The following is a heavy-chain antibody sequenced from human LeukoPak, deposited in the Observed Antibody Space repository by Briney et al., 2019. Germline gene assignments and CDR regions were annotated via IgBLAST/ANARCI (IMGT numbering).Heavy chain of an antibody. J-gene: IGHJ3*02. V-gene: IGHV3-30-3*01. CDR3: AREGIAVAGTGDAFDI. D-gene: IGHD6-19*01. Sequence: GGSLRLSCAASGFTFSSYAMHWVRQAPGKGLEWVAVISYDGSNKYYADSVKGRFTISRDNSKNTLYLQMNSLRAEDTAVYYCAREGIAVAGTGDAFDIWGQGTMVTVSS. CDR2: ISYDGSNK. CDR1: GFTFSSYA.